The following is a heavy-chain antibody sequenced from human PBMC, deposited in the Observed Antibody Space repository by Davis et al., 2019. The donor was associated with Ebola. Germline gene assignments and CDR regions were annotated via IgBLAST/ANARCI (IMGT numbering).Heavy chain of an antibody. CDR3: ARDVVVSSGIHFDY. Sequence: GESLKISCAASGFTFSSYSMNWVRQAPGKGLEWVSYISSSSSTIYYADSVKGRFTISRDNAKNSLYLQMNSLRAEDTAVYYCARDVVVSSGIHFDYWGQGALVTVSS. D-gene: IGHD3-16*02. CDR1: GFTFSSYS. J-gene: IGHJ4*02. CDR2: ISSSSSTI. V-gene: IGHV3-48*01.